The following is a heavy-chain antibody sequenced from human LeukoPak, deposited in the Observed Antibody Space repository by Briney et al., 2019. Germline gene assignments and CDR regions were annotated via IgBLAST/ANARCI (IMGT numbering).Heavy chain of an antibody. Sequence: ASVKVSCKASGYTFTSYGISWVRQAPGQGLEWMGWISAYNGNTNYAQKPQGGVTMTTDTSTSTAYMELRSLRSDDTAVYYCARDEYYFGSGSYFYFDYWGQGTLVTVSS. D-gene: IGHD3-10*01. J-gene: IGHJ4*02. CDR3: ARDEYYFGSGSYFYFDY. CDR2: ISAYNGNT. CDR1: GYTFTSYG. V-gene: IGHV1-18*01.